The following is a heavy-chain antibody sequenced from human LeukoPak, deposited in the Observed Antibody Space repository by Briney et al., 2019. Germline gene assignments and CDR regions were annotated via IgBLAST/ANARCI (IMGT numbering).Heavy chain of an antibody. D-gene: IGHD6-13*01. CDR2: IIPIFGTA. Sequence: SVKVSCKASGGTFSSYAISWVRQAPRQGLEWMGGIIPIFGTANYAQKFQGRVTITTDESTSTAYMELSSLRSEDTAVYYCARDLGYSSSWSDAFDIWGQGTTVTVSS. V-gene: IGHV1-69*05. CDR3: ARDLGYSSSWSDAFDI. J-gene: IGHJ3*02. CDR1: GGTFSSYA.